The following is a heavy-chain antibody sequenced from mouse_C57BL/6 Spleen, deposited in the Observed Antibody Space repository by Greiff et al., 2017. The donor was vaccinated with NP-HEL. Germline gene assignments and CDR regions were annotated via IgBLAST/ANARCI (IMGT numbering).Heavy chain of an antibody. J-gene: IGHJ2*01. V-gene: IGHV5-12*01. CDR2: ISNGGGST. D-gene: IGHD2-1*01. Sequence: EVHLVESGGGLVQPGGSLKLSCAASGFTFSDYYMYWVRQTPEKRLEWVAYISNGGGSTYYPDTVKGRFTISRDNAKNTLYLQMSRLKAEDTAMYYCARQGNYLFDYWGQGTTLTVSS. CDR3: ARQGNYLFDY. CDR1: GFTFSDYY.